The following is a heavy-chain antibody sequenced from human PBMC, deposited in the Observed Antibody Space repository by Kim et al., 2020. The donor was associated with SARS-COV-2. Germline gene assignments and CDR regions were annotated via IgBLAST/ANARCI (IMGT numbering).Heavy chain of an antibody. D-gene: IGHD5-18*01. CDR3: ARGYRYGLDY. CDR1: GDSVSSNIVG. J-gene: IGHJ4*02. V-gene: IGHV6-1*01. CDR2: TYYRSKWNN. Sequence: SQTLSLTCAISGDSVSSNIVGWHWIRQTPSRGLEWLGRTYYRSKWNNDYAVSVKSRMTINPDTSKNQFSLQLNSVIPEDTAVYYCARGYRYGLDYWGQGTRLTVSS.